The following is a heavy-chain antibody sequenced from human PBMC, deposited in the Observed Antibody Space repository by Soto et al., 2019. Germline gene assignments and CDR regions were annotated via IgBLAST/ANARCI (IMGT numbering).Heavy chain of an antibody. V-gene: IGHV4-34*01. CDR2: INHSGST. D-gene: IGHD2-8*02. Sequence: QVQLQQWGAGLLKPSATLSLTCAVYGGSFSGYSWTWIRQPPGTGLEWIGEINHSGSTNYNPSLTSRVTISVDTSKTPFSLKLTSVIAADTAVYNCARDKITGLFDYWGQGTLVTVSS. J-gene: IGHJ4*02. CDR1: GGSFSGYS. CDR3: ARDKITGLFDY.